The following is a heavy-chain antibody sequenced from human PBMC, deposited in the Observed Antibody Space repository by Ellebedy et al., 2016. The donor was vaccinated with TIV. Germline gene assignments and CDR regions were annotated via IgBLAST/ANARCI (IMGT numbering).Heavy chain of an antibody. CDR1: GFTFSSYA. CDR2: ISGSGGST. D-gene: IGHD3-16*01. Sequence: GGSLRLSXAASGFTFSSYAMHWVRQAPGKGLEWVSAISGSGGSTYYADSVKGRFTISRDNSKNTLYLQMNSLRAEDTAVYYCAKQTLMAVFWGYFDYWGQGTLVTVSS. V-gene: IGHV3-23*01. J-gene: IGHJ4*02. CDR3: AKQTLMAVFWGYFDY.